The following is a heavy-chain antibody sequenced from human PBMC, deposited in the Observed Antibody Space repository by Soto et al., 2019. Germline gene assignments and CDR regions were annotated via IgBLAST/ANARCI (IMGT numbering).Heavy chain of an antibody. CDR3: ARGTKYYYQGMDV. Sequence: SETLSLTCTVSGDSINNYYWTWIRQPPGKGLEWIGYIYDSGSTSYDPSLKSRLTISVDTSKNQFSLKLKSVTAADTAVYYCARGTKYYYQGMDVWGQGTTVTVS. V-gene: IGHV4-59*01. CDR2: IYDSGST. J-gene: IGHJ6*02. CDR1: GDSINNYY.